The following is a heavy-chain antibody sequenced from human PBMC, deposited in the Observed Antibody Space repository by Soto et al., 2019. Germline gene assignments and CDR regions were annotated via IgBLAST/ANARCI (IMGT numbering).Heavy chain of an antibody. V-gene: IGHV3-23*01. CDR2: ISCSGGST. J-gene: IGHJ4*02. CDR3: ANAPTWIPIWLFDX. D-gene: IGHD5-18*01. CDR1: GFTFSSYA. Sequence: PGGSLRLSCAASGFTFSSYAMSWVRQAPGKGLEGVGSISCSGGSTYYADSVKGRFTISRDNSKNTLYLQMNSLRAEDTAVYYCANAPTWIPIWLFDXWGQGTLVTVSX.